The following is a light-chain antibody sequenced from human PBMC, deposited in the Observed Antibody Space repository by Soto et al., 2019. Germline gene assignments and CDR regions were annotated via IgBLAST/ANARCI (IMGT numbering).Light chain of an antibody. J-gene: IGLJ1*01. CDR2: EGS. CDR3: CSYAGSSTS. Sequence: QSVLTQPASVSGSPGQSITLSCTGTSSDVGGYNLVSWYQQHPGKAPKLMIYEGSKRPSGVSNRFSGSKSGNTASLTISGLQAEDEADYYCCSYAGSSTSFGTGTKVTVL. CDR1: SSDVGGYNL. V-gene: IGLV2-23*01.